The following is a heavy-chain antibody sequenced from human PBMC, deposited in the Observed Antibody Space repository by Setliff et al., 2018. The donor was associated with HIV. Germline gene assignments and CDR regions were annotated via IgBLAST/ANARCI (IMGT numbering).Heavy chain of an antibody. Sequence: SETLSLTCAVSGGSISSGGYSWSWIRQSPGKGLEWIGYIYHTGNTYYNPSLKSRITISLDRSQNHFSLRLTSVAAADTAIYYCARLDSENPSSSYCLFDLWGRGTLVTVSS. CDR1: GGSISSGGYS. CDR2: IYHTGNT. CDR3: ARLDSENPSSSYCLFDL. V-gene: IGHV4-30-2*06. D-gene: IGHD5-18*01. J-gene: IGHJ2*01.